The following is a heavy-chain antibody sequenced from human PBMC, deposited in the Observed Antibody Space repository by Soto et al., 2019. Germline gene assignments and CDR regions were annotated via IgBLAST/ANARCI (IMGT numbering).Heavy chain of an antibody. Sequence: QVQLVESGGGVVQPGRSLRLSCAASGFTFSSYAMHWVRQAPGKGLEWVAVISYDGSNKYYADSVKGRFTISRDNSKNTLYLQMNSLRAEDTAVYYCASPRWDYGQDYWGQGTLVTVSS. V-gene: IGHV3-30-3*01. CDR3: ASPRWDYGQDY. D-gene: IGHD4-17*01. J-gene: IGHJ4*02. CDR2: ISYDGSNK. CDR1: GFTFSSYA.